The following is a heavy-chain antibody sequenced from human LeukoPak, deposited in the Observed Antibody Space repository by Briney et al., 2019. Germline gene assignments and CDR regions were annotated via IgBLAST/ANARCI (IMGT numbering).Heavy chain of an antibody. Sequence: ASVKVSCKASGYTFTSYAMHWVRQAPGRRLEWMGWINAGNGNTKYSQKFQGRVTMTRDTSISTAYMELSRLRSDDTAVYYCARPIAVAGDWYFDLWGRGTLVTVSS. CDR2: INAGNGNT. D-gene: IGHD6-19*01. V-gene: IGHV1-3*01. J-gene: IGHJ2*01. CDR1: GYTFTSYA. CDR3: ARPIAVAGDWYFDL.